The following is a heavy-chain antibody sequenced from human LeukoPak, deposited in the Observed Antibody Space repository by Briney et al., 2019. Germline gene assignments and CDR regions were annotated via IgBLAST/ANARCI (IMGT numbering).Heavy chain of an antibody. CDR1: GFTFSSYA. CDR2: ISGSGGST. Sequence: GGSLRLSCAASGFTFSSYAMSWVRQAPGKGLEWVSAISGSGGSTYYADSVKGRFTISRDNSKNTLYLQMNSLSAEDTAVYYCAKDSYSRGGFDYWGQGTLVTVSS. D-gene: IGHD6-19*01. J-gene: IGHJ4*02. CDR3: AKDSYSRGGFDY. V-gene: IGHV3-23*01.